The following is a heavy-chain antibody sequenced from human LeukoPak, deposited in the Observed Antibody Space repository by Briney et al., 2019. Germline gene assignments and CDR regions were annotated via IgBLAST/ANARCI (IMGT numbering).Heavy chain of an antibody. D-gene: IGHD4/OR15-4a*01. CDR1: SGSISSGHYY. V-gene: IGHV4-30-4*08. CDR3: ASAGHHRHNYGANYFPFDI. Sequence: SETLSLTCTVSSGSISSGHYYWSWIRQPPGKGLEWIGYIYYSGSTFYNPSLKSRVTISVDTSKNQFSLKLTSVTAADTAVYYCASAGHHRHNYGANYFPFDIWGQGTLVTVSS. J-gene: IGHJ3*02. CDR2: IYYSGST.